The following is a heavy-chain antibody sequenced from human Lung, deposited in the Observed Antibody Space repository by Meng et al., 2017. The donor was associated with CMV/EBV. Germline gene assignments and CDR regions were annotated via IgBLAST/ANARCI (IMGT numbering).Heavy chain of an antibody. D-gene: IGHD2-15*01. V-gene: IGHV1-8*01. Sequence: SVXVSXXASGYTFTTYDINWVRQATGQGLEWMGWMNPNSGNTGYAQKFQGRVTMTRVTSISTAYMELSSLTSDDTAVYYCARTRIEVEPDGTKIKYYNYGMDVWGEGXTVTVSS. CDR2: MNPNSGNT. CDR3: ARTRIEVEPDGTKIKYYNYGMDV. CDR1: GYTFTTYD. J-gene: IGHJ6*04.